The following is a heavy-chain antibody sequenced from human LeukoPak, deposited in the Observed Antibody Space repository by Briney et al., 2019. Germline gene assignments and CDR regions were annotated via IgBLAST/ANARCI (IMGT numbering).Heavy chain of an antibody. V-gene: IGHV4-30-4*01. Sequence: SQTLSLTCTVSGDSISSGDYLWNWIRQPPGKGLEWIGEINHSGSTNYNPSLKSRVTISVDTSKNQFSLKLSSVTAADTAVYYCARDSDSSSLNAFDIWGQGTMVTVSS. D-gene: IGHD6-13*01. J-gene: IGHJ3*02. CDR1: GDSISSGDYL. CDR2: INHSGST. CDR3: ARDSDSSSLNAFDI.